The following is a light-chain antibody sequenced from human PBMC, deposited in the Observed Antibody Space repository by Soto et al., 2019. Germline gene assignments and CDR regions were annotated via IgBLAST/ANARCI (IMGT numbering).Light chain of an antibody. CDR1: QSVSSSY. CDR3: QKYGSSPET. V-gene: IGKV3-20*01. J-gene: IGKJ1*01. CDR2: GAS. Sequence: EIVLTQSPGTLYIATGDSTTLSCRTSQSVSSSYLAWYQQKPGQAPRLLIYGASSRATGIPDRFSGSGSGTDFTLTISRLEPEDFAVYYCQKYGSSPETFGQGTKVDIK.